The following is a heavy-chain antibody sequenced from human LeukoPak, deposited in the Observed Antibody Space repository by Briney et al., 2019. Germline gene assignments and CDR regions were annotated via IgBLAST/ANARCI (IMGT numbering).Heavy chain of an antibody. CDR3: ARGSDDYGDYYFFDY. Sequence: SETLSLTCTVSGGSISSSSYYWGWIRQPPGKGLEWIGSIYYSGSTYYNPSLKSRVTISVDTSKNQFSLKLSSVTAADTAVYYCARGSDDYGDYYFFDYWGQGTLVTVSS. D-gene: IGHD4-17*01. CDR2: IYYSGST. CDR1: GGSISSSSYY. J-gene: IGHJ4*02. V-gene: IGHV4-39*07.